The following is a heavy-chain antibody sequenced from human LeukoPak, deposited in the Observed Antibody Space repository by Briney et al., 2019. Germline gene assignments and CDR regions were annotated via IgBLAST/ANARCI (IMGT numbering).Heavy chain of an antibody. CDR2: ILYDGSNK. Sequence: GGSLRLSCAASGFTFSSYGMHWVRQAPGKGLEWVAVILYDGSNKCYADSVKGRFTISRDNSKNTLYLQMNSLRAEDTAVYYCAKEGRGYSYGGADYWGQGTLVTVSS. CDR1: GFTFSSYG. D-gene: IGHD5-18*01. J-gene: IGHJ4*02. V-gene: IGHV3-30*18. CDR3: AKEGRGYSYGGADY.